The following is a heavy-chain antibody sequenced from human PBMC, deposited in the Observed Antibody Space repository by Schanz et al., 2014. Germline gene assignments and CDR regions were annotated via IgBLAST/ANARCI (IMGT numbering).Heavy chain of an antibody. CDR1: GNTFTAYY. CDR2: INPNSGGT. CDR3: ARELRLEYYFDY. Sequence: QVRLEQSAAEVKKPGASVKVSCTSYGNTFTAYYVNWVRQAPGQGLEWMGRINPNSGGTNYAQKFQGRVTMTRDTSISTAYMELSSLRSDDTAVYYCARELRLEYYFDYWGQGTQVTVSS. D-gene: IGHD4-17*01. J-gene: IGHJ4*02. V-gene: IGHV1-2*02.